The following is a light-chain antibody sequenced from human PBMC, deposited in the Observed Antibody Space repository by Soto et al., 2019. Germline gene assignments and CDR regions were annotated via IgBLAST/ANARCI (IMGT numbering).Light chain of an antibody. CDR2: AAS. CDR3: QQSYATLLT. Sequence: RLTHSQAALSASVIYRVTITCRASQSIAGYVNWYQHKPGKAPNLLIYAASSLQSGVPSRFSGSRSGTDFTLTISGLQPEDFATYFCQQSYATLLTFGGGTKVDIK. J-gene: IGKJ4*01. CDR1: QSIAGY. V-gene: IGKV1-39*01.